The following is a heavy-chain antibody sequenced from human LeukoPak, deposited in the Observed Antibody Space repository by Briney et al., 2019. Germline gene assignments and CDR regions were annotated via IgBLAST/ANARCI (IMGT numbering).Heavy chain of an antibody. D-gene: IGHD1-26*01. Sequence: GGSLRLSCAASGFTFSSYVMHWVRQAPGKGLEWVAVIWYDGSNKYYADSVKGRFTISRDNSKNTLYLQVNSLRAEDTAVYYCARGKREVINTRVFDYWGEGTLVTVSS. CDR3: ARGKREVINTRVFDY. CDR2: IWYDGSNK. J-gene: IGHJ4*02. CDR1: GFTFSSYV. V-gene: IGHV3-33*01.